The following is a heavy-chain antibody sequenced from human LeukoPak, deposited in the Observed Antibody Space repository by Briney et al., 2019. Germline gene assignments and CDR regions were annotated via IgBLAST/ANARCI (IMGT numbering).Heavy chain of an antibody. CDR3: ARDGDRGIAAAGKPYYYYMDV. V-gene: IGHV1-2*02. D-gene: IGHD6-13*01. J-gene: IGHJ6*03. Sequence: GASVKVSCKASGYTFTGYYMHWVRQAPGQGLEWVGWINPNSGGTNYAQKFQGRATMTRDTSISTAYMELSRLRSDDTAVYYCARDGDRGIAAAGKPYYYYMDVWGKGTTVTVSS. CDR1: GYTFTGYY. CDR2: INPNSGGT.